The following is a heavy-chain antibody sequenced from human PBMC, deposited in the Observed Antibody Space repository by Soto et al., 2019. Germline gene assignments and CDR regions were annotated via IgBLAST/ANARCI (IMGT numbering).Heavy chain of an antibody. CDR1: AFSFNSYA. CDR3: AKKYYGAGSYLMMDDY. V-gene: IGHV3-30*18. D-gene: IGHD3-10*01. CDR2: ISYDGNNK. J-gene: IGHJ4*02. Sequence: QVQLVESGGGAVQPGRSLRLSCVASAFSFNSYAMHWVRQGPGKGLEWVAVISYDGNNKWYADSVKGRFTISRDKYENTLYLQMTSLRAEDTAVYYCAKKYYGAGSYLMMDDYWGQGTLVTVSA.